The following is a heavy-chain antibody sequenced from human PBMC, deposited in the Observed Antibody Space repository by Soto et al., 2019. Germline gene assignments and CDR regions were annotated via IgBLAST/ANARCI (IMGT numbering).Heavy chain of an antibody. CDR3: ARMVRGVIITGHFDY. D-gene: IGHD3-10*01. V-gene: IGHV4-30-4*01. J-gene: IGHJ4*02. CDR1: GGSISSGDYC. Sequence: PSETLSLTCTVSGGSISSGDYCWSWIRQPPGKGLEWIGYIYYSGSTYYNPSLKSRVTISVDTSKNQFSLKLSSVTAADTAVYYCARMVRGVIITGHFDYWGQGTLVTVSS. CDR2: IYYSGST.